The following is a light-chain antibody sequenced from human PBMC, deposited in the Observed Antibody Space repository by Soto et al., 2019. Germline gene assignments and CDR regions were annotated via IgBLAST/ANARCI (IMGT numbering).Light chain of an antibody. J-gene: IGKJ1*01. CDR1: QGIRND. CDR3: QQYNNWPRT. V-gene: IGKV3-15*01. CDR2: GAS. Sequence: MTQSPASLSAAVGDRGTITCRASQGIRNDLGWYQQKPGQAPRLLIYGASTRATGIPARFSGSGSGTEFTLTISSLQSEDFAVYYCQQYNNWPRTFGQGTKVDVK.